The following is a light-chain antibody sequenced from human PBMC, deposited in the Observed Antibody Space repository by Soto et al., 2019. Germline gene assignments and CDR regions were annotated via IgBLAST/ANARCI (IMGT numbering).Light chain of an antibody. CDR2: KAS. CDR3: QQYNSYPVT. Sequence: DIQMTQSPSTLSASVGDRVTITCRASQSITNLLAWYQQKTGKAPKLLIYKASTLESGVPSRFSGSGSGTEFTLTIGSLQPDDFATYYCQQYNSYPVTFGQGTKLEIK. CDR1: QSITNL. J-gene: IGKJ2*01. V-gene: IGKV1-5*03.